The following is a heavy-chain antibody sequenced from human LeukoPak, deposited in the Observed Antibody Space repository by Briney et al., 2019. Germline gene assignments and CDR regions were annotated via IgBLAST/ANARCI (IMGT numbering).Heavy chain of an antibody. CDR1: GGTFSSYT. V-gene: IGHV1-69*02. Sequence: ASVKVSCKASGGTFSSYTISWVRQAPGQGLEWMGRIIPILGIANYAQKFQGRVTITADESTSTAYMELSSLRSEDTAVYYCANSQLLYWTYWNWFDPWGQGTLVTVSS. D-gene: IGHD2-2*02. J-gene: IGHJ5*02. CDR2: IIPILGIA. CDR3: ANSQLLYWTYWNWFDP.